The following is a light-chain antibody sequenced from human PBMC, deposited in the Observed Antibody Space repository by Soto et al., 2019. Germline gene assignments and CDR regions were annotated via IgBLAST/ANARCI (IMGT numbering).Light chain of an antibody. CDR3: HQYNNWPPYT. J-gene: IGKJ2*01. CDR2: GAS. Sequence: EIVMTQSPATLSVSPGERATLSCRASQSVSSNLAWYQQKPGLAPRLLIYGASTRATGIPARFSGSGSETAFTLTLTSLQSEDFAVYYCHQYNNWPPYTFGQGTKLEIK. CDR1: QSVSSN. V-gene: IGKV3-15*01.